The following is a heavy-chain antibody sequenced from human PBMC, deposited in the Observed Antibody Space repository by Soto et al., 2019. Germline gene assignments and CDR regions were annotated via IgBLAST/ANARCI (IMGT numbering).Heavy chain of an antibody. D-gene: IGHD5-18*01. CDR3: ARAPLWGTAMVLWYFDL. V-gene: IGHV3-30-3*01. Sequence: GGSLRLSCAASGFTFSSYAMHWVRQAPGKGLEWVAVISYDGSNKYYADSVKGRFTISRDNSKNTLYLQMNSLRAEDTAVYYCARAPLWGTAMVLWYFDLWGRGTLVTVSS. CDR1: GFTFSSYA. CDR2: ISYDGSNK. J-gene: IGHJ2*01.